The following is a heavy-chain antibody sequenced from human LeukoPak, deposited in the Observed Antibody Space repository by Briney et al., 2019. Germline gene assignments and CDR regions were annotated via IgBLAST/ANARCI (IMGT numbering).Heavy chain of an antibody. CDR1: GYSISSGYY. D-gene: IGHD3-22*01. CDR3: ARPSSGYYRVDY. CDR2: IYHSGST. Sequence: SETLSLTCAVSGYSISSGYYWGWIRQPPGKGLEWIGSIYHSGSTYHNPSLKSRVTISVDTSKNQFSLKLSSVTAADTAVYYCARPSSGYYRVDYWGQGTLVTVSS. V-gene: IGHV4-38-2*01. J-gene: IGHJ4*02.